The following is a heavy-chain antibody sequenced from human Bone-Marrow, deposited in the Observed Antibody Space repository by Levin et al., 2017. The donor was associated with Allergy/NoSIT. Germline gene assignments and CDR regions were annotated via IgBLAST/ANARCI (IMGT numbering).Heavy chain of an antibody. CDR1: GFTFSSYA. V-gene: IGHV3-23*01. Sequence: GGSLRLSCAASGFTFSSYAMSWVRQAPGKGLEWVSAISGSGGSTYYADSVKGRFTISRDNSKNTLYLQMNSLRAEDTAVYYCAKDKRVGSSWPTGSWGQGTLVTVSS. CDR3: AKDKRVGSSWPTGS. CDR2: ISGSGGST. J-gene: IGHJ4*02. D-gene: IGHD6-13*01.